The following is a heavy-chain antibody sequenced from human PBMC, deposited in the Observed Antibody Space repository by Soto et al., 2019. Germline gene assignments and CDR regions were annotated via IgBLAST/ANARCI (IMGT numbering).Heavy chain of an antibody. CDR3: ARLRGYSYGPDY. CDR1: GYSISSGYY. CDR2: IYHSGST. D-gene: IGHD5-18*01. J-gene: IGHJ4*02. Sequence: PSETLSLTCAVSGYSISSGYYWGWIRQPPGKGLEWIGSIYHSGSTYYNPSLKRRVTISVDRSKNQFSLKLSSVTAADTAVYYCARLRGYSYGPDYWGQGTLVTVSS. V-gene: IGHV4-38-2*01.